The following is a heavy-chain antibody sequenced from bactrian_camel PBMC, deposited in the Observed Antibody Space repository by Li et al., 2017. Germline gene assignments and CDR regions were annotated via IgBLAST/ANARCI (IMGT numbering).Heavy chain of an antibody. CDR3: ATNVVLGMCPRAYEWRY. V-gene: IGHV3S54*01. CDR1: GGVFRTKV. D-gene: IGHD1*01. Sequence: HVQLVESGGGSVQAGESLRLSCVVSGGVFRTKVVGWFRQAQGKEREAVAAIYVGDGPSYYIDAVRGRFTISQDSAKNTVYLQMNSLKPEDAGMYYCATNVVLGMCPRAYEWRYWGQGTQVTVS. CDR2: IYVGDGPS. J-gene: IGHJ4*01.